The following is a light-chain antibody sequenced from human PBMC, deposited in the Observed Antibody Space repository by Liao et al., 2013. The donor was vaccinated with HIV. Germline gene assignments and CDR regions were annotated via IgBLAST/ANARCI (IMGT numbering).Light chain of an antibody. Sequence: SYELTQPPSVSVAPGETARIPVGKRTRGSNSVHCYQQKAGQAPVLVIHYDSDRPSRIPERFSGSNSGNTATLTISRVEAGDEADYYCQVWDSSSDHPGVFGTGTKVTVL. CDR3: QVWDSSSDHPGV. CDR1: TRGSNS. CDR2: YDS. J-gene: IGLJ1*01. V-gene: IGLV3-21*01.